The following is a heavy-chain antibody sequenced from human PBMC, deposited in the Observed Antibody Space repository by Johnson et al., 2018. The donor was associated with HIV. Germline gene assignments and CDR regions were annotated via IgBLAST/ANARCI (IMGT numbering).Heavy chain of an antibody. V-gene: IGHV3-23*04. CDR2: VTGTGGDT. D-gene: IGHD5-24*01. Sequence: VQLVESGGGLVQPGGSLRLSCAASGFTFSSYGMSWVRQAPGKGLEWVSGVTGTGGDTYYAESVKGRFTISSDNSKNTLYLQMNSLSAEDTGVYYCARGEEMATILIWGQGTMVTVSS. CDR3: ARGEEMATILI. CDR1: GFTFSSYG. J-gene: IGHJ3*02.